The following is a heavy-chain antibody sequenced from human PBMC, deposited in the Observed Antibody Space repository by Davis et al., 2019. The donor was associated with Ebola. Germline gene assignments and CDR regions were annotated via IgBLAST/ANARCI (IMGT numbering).Heavy chain of an antibody. Sequence: SETLSLTCTVSGGSISSYYWSWIRQPPGKGLEWIGEINHSGSTNYNPSLKSRVTISVDTSKNQFSLKLSSVTAADTAVYYCARARGYSGYDRFDYWGQGTQVTVSS. D-gene: IGHD5-12*01. V-gene: IGHV4-34*01. CDR1: GGSISSYY. CDR3: ARARGYSGYDRFDY. CDR2: INHSGST. J-gene: IGHJ4*02.